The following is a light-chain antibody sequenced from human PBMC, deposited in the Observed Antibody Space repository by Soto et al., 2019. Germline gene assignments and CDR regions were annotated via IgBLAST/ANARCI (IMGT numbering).Light chain of an antibody. Sequence: MAQSPGSLSLSPGHRATLSCRASQSVSSKLAWYQQRPGQAPRLLIYSASTRATGIPARFSGSGSGTEFTLTISSLQSEDFAVYYCQQYNNWPRTFGQGTKVDIK. CDR1: QSVSSK. CDR3: QQYNNWPRT. CDR2: SAS. J-gene: IGKJ1*01. V-gene: IGKV3-15*01.